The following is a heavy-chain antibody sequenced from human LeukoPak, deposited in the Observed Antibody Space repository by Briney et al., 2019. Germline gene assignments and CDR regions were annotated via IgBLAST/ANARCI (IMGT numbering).Heavy chain of an antibody. Sequence: ASVKVSCKASGYTLTGYYMHWVRQAPGQGLEWRGWINPNSGGTNYAQKFQGWVTMTRDTSISTAYMELSRLRSDDTAVYYCARGLSGSSTGGLDYWGQGTLVTVSS. CDR1: GYTLTGYY. J-gene: IGHJ4*02. CDR3: ARGLSGSSTGGLDY. D-gene: IGHD1-26*01. CDR2: INPNSGGT. V-gene: IGHV1-2*04.